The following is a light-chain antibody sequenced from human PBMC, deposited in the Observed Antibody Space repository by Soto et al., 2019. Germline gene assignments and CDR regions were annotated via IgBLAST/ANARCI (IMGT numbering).Light chain of an antibody. J-gene: IGKJ1*01. V-gene: IGKV1-5*01. CDR3: QLYNSYSWT. CDR1: QSISSW. CDR2: DAS. Sequence: DIRITQSASTVSASVGDRVTITCRASQSISSWLAWYQQKPGKAPKLLIYDASSLESGVPSRFSGSGSGTEFTLTISSLQPDDFATYYCQLYNSYSWTFGQGTKVDIK.